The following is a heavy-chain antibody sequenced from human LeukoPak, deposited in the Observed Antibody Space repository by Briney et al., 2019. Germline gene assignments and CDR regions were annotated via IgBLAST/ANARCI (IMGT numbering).Heavy chain of an antibody. D-gene: IGHD6-19*01. CDR3: ARDLAVAHDAFDI. CDR1: GVTFSSYA. Sequence: GGSLRLSCAASGVTFSSYAMHWVRHGPGKGLERVAVISYYRSNKYYADSVKSRFTISRDNTKNTLYLQMIGLRAEDTAVYYGARDLAVAHDAFDIWGQGTMVTVSS. V-gene: IGHV3-30-3*01. CDR2: ISYYRSNK. J-gene: IGHJ3*02.